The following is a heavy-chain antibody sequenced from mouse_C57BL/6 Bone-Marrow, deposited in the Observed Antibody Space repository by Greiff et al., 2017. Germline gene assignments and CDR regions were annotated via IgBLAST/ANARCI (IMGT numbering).Heavy chain of an antibody. CDR3: ARWGYGSPPGSYDV. CDR2: IDPSDSYT. D-gene: IGHD1-1*01. V-gene: IGHV1-69*01. Sequence: VQLQQPGAELVMPGASVKLSCKASGYTFTSYWMHWVKQRPGQGLEWIGEIDPSDSYTNYNQKFKGKSTLPVDKSSSTAYMQLSSLTSEDSAVYYCARWGYGSPPGSYDVWGTGTTVTVSS. CDR1: GYTFTSYW. J-gene: IGHJ1*03.